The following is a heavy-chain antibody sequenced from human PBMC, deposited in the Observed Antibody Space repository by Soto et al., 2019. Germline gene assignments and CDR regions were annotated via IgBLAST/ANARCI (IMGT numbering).Heavy chain of an antibody. D-gene: IGHD3-22*01. Sequence: EVQLVESGGGLVQPGGSLRLSCAASGVTFSSYSMNWVRQAPGKGLERVSYISSSSSTIYYANSVNCRFTISRDNAKNLLFLQMNRLREEDTAWYYWARGFYYYDSSGYWGSWGQATLVSVSS. CDR2: ISSSSSTI. CDR1: GVTFSSYS. V-gene: IGHV3-48*02. J-gene: IGHJ4*02. CDR3: ARGFYYYDSSGYWGS.